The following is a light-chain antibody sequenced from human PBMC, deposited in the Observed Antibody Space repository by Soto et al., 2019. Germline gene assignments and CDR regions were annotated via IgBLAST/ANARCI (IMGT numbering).Light chain of an antibody. CDR2: EVS. V-gene: IGLV2-14*01. CDR3: GSWDSSLSAYV. CDR1: SSDIGDYNY. J-gene: IGLJ1*01. Sequence: SALTQPASVSGSPGQSVTISCTGTSSDIGDYNYVSWYQQYPGKAPKLMIYEVSHRPSGVSNRFSGSKSGNTASLTISGLQAEDEADYYCGSWDSSLSAYVFGTGTKVTV.